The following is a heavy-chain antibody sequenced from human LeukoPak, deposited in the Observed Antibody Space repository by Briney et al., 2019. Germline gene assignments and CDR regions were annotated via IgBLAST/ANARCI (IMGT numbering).Heavy chain of an antibody. Sequence: GASVKVSCKASGYTFTSYGISWVRQAPGQGLEWMGWISAYNGNTNYAQKLQGRVTMTTDTSTSTAYMELRSLRSDDTAVYYCASGRSYDISTGSQLGYYGMDVWGKGTTVTVSS. CDR1: GYTFTSYG. V-gene: IGHV1-18*04. J-gene: IGHJ6*04. D-gene: IGHD3-9*01. CDR3: ASGRSYDISTGSQLGYYGMDV. CDR2: ISAYNGNT.